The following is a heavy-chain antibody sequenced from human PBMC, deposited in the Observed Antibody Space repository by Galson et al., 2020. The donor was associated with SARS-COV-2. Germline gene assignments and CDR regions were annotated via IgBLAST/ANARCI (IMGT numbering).Heavy chain of an antibody. CDR3: AKDYSSTWYGFDY. D-gene: IGHD6-13*01. J-gene: IGHJ4*02. CDR2: ISYDGSNK. CDR1: GFTFSSYG. Sequence: TGGSLRLSCAASGFTFSSYGMHWVRQAPGKGLEWVAVISYDGSNKHYADSVKGRFTISRDTSKSTLYLQMNSLRAEDTAVYYCAKDYSSTWYGFDYWGQGTLVTVSS. V-gene: IGHV3-30*18.